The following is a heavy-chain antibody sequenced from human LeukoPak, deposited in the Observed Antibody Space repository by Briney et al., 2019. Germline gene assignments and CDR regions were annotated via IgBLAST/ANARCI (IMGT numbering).Heavy chain of an antibody. CDR1: GYTFTGYY. J-gene: IGHJ4*02. V-gene: IGHV1-2*02. CDR2: INPNSGGT. D-gene: IGHD1-26*01. CDR3: ALDIVGPTAWHYGY. Sequence: GASVKVFCKASGYTFTGYYMHWVRQAPGQGLEWMGWINPNSGGTNYAQKFQGRVTMTRDTSISTAYMELSRLRSDDTAVYYCALDIVGPTAWHYGYWGQGTLVTVSS.